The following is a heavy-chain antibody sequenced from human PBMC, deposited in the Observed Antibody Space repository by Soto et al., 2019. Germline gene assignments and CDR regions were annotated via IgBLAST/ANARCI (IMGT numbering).Heavy chain of an antibody. D-gene: IGHD1-1*01. CDR3: TRDWSADY. CDR1: GFIFNNYA. V-gene: IGHV3-23*01. J-gene: IGHJ4*02. CDR2: IGGSGRDP. Sequence: EVRLLEPGGGLVHPGGSLRLSCAASGFIFNNYAMTWVRQAPGKGLEWVTAIGGSGRDPYYADSVKGRFTISRDNSKNTLYLRMSSLRAEDTAVYYCTRDWSADYWGQGTLVTVSS.